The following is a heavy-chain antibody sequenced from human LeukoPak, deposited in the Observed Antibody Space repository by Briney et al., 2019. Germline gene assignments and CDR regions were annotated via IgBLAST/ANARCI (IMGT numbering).Heavy chain of an antibody. CDR3: ARDPEWLRFSAEAAMGFDI. CDR2: VSSSGSTI. CDR1: GFTFSSYE. Sequence: PGGSLRLSCAASGFTFSSYEMNWVRQAPGKGLEWVSYVSSSGSTIYYADSVKGRFTISRDNAKNSLYLQMNSLRAEDTAVYYCARDPEWLRFSAEAAMGFDIWGQGTMVTVSS. J-gene: IGHJ3*02. D-gene: IGHD5-12*01. V-gene: IGHV3-48*03.